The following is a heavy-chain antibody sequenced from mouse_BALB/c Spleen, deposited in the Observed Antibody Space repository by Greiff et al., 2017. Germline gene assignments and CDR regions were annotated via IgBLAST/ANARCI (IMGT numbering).Heavy chain of an antibody. V-gene: IGHV1S127*01. CDR1: GYTFTSYW. D-gene: IGHD2-12*01. CDR3: TRGNDVGFAY. CDR2: IDPSDSYT. Sequence: VQLQQPGAELVKPGASVKMSCKASGYTFTSYWMHWVKQRPGQGLEWIGVIDPSDSYTSYNQKFKGKATLTVDTSSSTAYMQLSSLTSEDSAVYYCTRGNDVGFAYWGQGTLVTVSA. J-gene: IGHJ3*01.